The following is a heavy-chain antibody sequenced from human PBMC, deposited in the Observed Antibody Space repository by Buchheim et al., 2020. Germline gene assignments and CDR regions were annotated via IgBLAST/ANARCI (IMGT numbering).Heavy chain of an antibody. D-gene: IGHD6-19*01. V-gene: IGHV1-2*04. J-gene: IGHJ4*02. Sequence: QVQLVQSGAEVKKPGASVKVSCKASGYTFTGYYMHWVRQAPGQGLEWMGWINPNSGGTKYAQKFQGWVTMTRDTSISTAYMELSRLRSDDTAVYYCARAGAVWDLWLVRNFDYWGQGTL. CDR3: ARAGAVWDLWLVRNFDY. CDR2: INPNSGGT. CDR1: GYTFTGYY.